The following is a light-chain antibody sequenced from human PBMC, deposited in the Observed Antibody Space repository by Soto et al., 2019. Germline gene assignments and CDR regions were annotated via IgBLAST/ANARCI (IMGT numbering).Light chain of an antibody. CDR1: QSVSSSY. Sequence: EIVLTQSPGTLSLSPGERATLSCRASQSVSSSYLAWYQQKPGQAPRLLIYGASSRATGIPDRFSGSRSGTDFTLTISRLEPEDFAVYFCQQYGSSPLTFGGGTKVEIK. CDR2: GAS. CDR3: QQYGSSPLT. V-gene: IGKV3-20*01. J-gene: IGKJ4*01.